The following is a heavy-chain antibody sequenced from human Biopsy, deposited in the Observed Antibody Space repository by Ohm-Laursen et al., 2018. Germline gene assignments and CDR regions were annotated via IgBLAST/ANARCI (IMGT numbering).Heavy chain of an antibody. CDR2: IVPLFETT. V-gene: IGHV1-69*06. CDR1: GYNFDIYP. J-gene: IGHJ3*01. CDR3: AKAGQTSGEYVVPRHFDS. D-gene: IGHD2-15*01. Sequence: SVKVSCKASGYNFDIYPLFWVRQAPGQGFEWMGGIVPLFETTDSAQKFQGRVTITADRSTTTAYIELSGLTSEDTAIYYCAKAGQTSGEYVVPRHFDSWGQGTMVTVSS.